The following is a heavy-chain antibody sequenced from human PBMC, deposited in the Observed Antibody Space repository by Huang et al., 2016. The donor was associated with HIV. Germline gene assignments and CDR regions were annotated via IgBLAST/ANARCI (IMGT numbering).Heavy chain of an antibody. CDR1: GGSVSSGSYY. V-gene: IGHV4-61*01. Sequence: QVQLQESGPGLVKPSETLSLTCTVSGGSVSSGSYYWSWIRQPPGKGLEWSGYIYYSGSTNYNPFRKSRVTIAVDTSKNQFSLKPSSVTAADTAVYYCARVDLLLGKYGDYEENAFDIWGQGTMVTVSS. J-gene: IGHJ3*02. CDR3: ARVDLLLGKYGDYEENAFDI. CDR2: IYYSGST. D-gene: IGHD4-17*01.